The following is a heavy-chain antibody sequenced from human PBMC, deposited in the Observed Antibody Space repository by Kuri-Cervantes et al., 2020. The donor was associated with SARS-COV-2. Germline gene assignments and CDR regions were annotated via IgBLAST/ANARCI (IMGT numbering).Heavy chain of an antibody. Sequence: ASVKVSCKASGYTFTSYYMHWVRQAPGQGLEWMGIINPSGGSTSYAQKFQGRVTMTRDTSTSTVYMELSSLRSEDTAVYYCATSPPIVGASNWFDPWGQGTLVTVSS. D-gene: IGHD1-26*01. CDR1: GYTFTSYY. CDR3: ATSPPIVGASNWFDP. V-gene: IGHV1-46*01. J-gene: IGHJ5*02. CDR2: INPSGGST.